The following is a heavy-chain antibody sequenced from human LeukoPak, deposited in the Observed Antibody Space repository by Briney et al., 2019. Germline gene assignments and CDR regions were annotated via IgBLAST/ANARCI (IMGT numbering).Heavy chain of an antibody. CDR2: TSYDGSDK. J-gene: IGHJ3*02. CDR3: AKASGVPWADYAFDI. CDR1: GFIFSSYG. Sequence: GRSLRLSCAASGFIFSSYGMHWVRQAPGKGLEWVAVTSYDGSDKFYADSVKGRFTISRDNSKNTLYLQMNSLRAEDTAVYYCAKASGVPWADYAFDIWGQGTMVTVSS. D-gene: IGHD3-10*01. V-gene: IGHV3-30*18.